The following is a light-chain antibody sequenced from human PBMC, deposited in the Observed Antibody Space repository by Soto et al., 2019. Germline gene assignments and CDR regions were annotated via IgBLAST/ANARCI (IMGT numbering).Light chain of an antibody. V-gene: IGLV2-23*02. Sequence: QSVLTQPASVSGSPGLSITISCTGTSSDVGSCNCVSWYQQHPGKAPTLIIYEVNTRPSGASNRFSGSKSGNTASLTISGLQAEDEADYYCCSSVASPNWVFGGGTKLTVL. CDR2: EVN. CDR1: SSDVGSCNC. CDR3: CSSVASPNWV. J-gene: IGLJ3*02.